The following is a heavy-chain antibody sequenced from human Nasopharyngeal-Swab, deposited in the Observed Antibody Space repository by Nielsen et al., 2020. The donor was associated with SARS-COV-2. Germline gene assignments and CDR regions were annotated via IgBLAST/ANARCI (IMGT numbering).Heavy chain of an antibody. J-gene: IGHJ4*02. CDR2: INHSGST. D-gene: IGHD2-2*01. V-gene: IGHV4-34*01. Sequence: SETLSLTCAVYGASFSGYYWNWIRQPPGRGLEWIGEINHSGSTNYNPSLKSRVTISIDTSKNQFSLKLSSVTAADTAVYYCARTGSDCSSTSCYFDFWGQGTLVTVSS. CDR3: ARTGSDCSSTSCYFDF. CDR1: GASFSGYY.